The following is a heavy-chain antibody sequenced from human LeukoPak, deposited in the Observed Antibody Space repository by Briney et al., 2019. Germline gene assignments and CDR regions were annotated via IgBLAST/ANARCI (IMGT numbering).Heavy chain of an antibody. D-gene: IGHD5-24*01. J-gene: IGHJ4*02. CDR2: MYTSGST. CDR3: ARRSSDGYNLVYYFDY. Sequence: SETLSLTCTVSGGSISSYYWSWIRQPAGKGLEWVGRMYTSGSTNYNPSLKSRVTISVDTSKNQFSLKLSSVTAADTAVYYCARRSSDGYNLVYYFDYWGQGTLVTVSS. CDR1: GGSISSYY. V-gene: IGHV4-4*07.